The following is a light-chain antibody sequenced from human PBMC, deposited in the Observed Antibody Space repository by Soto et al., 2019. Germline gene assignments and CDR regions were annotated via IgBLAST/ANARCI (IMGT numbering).Light chain of an antibody. CDR3: RQYNNWPPCT. V-gene: IGKV3-15*01. CDR1: QRISND. CDR2: DAS. Sequence: RTQTPATLSLSHGERVMLSCRASQRISNDLARYQQKAGQAPRLLIYDASTRATGIPARFSGSGSGTEFTLTISSRLQAEVGVYFCRQYNNWPPCTFGDGTKV. J-gene: IGKJ1*01.